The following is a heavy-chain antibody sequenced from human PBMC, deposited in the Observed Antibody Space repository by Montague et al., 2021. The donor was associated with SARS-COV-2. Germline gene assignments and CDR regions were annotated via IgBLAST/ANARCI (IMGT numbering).Heavy chain of an antibody. Sequence: SETLSLTCAVYGGSFSGYYWTWIRQSPGKGLEWIAEINHSGTTNYNFNPSLRSRVTISVDTSKSQFSLKLSSVTAADMGVYYCARWDPQTLTLIGLRGKSASDYWGQGTLVTVSS. CDR2: INHSGTT. J-gene: IGHJ4*02. D-gene: IGHD4-23*01. V-gene: IGHV4-34*01. CDR3: ARWDPQTLTLIGLRGKSASDY. CDR1: GGSFSGYY.